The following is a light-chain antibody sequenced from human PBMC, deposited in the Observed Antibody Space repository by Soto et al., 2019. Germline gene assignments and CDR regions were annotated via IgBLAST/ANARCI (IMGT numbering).Light chain of an antibody. CDR3: QQYGSSSWT. CDR2: GAS. Sequence: EIVLTQSPGTLSLSPGERATLSCRASQSVSSSYLAWYPQKPGQAPRLLIYGASSRATGITDRFSGSGSGTDFTLTISRLEPEDFAVYYCQQYGSSSWTFGQGTKVEIK. CDR1: QSVSSSY. J-gene: IGKJ1*01. V-gene: IGKV3-20*01.